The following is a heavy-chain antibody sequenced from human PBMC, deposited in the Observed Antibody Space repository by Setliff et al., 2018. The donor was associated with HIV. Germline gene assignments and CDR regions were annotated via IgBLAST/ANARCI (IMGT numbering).Heavy chain of an antibody. D-gene: IGHD2-2*01. Sequence: PGGSLRLSCAASGFTFSNYEMNWVRQAPGKGLEWISYIGSSGSAIYYADSVKGRFTISRDNAKSSLYLQMNSLRAEDTAVYYCARGKIVVVPAAMRPFDYWGQGTLVTVSS. J-gene: IGHJ4*02. CDR1: GFTFSNYE. CDR2: IGSSGSAI. CDR3: ARGKIVVVPAAMRPFDY. V-gene: IGHV3-48*03.